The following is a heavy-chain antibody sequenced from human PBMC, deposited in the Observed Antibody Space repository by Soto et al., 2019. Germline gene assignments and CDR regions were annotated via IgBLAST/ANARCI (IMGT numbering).Heavy chain of an antibody. CDR1: GGSISSSSYY. J-gene: IGHJ4*02. CDR2: IYYSGST. V-gene: IGHV4-39*01. Sequence: QLQLQESGPGLVKPSETLSLTCTVSGGSISSSSYYWGWIRQPPGKGLEGIGSIYYSGSTYYNPSLKSRVTISVDTSKNQFSLKLSSVTAADTAVYYCASQGVSYGDYYFDYWGQGTLVTVSS. CDR3: ASQGVSYGDYYFDY. D-gene: IGHD4-17*01.